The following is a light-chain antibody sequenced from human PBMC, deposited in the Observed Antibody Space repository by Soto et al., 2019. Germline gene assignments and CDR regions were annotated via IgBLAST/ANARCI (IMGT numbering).Light chain of an antibody. V-gene: IGKV1-9*01. J-gene: IGKJ4*01. CDR1: QGIGSY. CDR3: QQLNTYLA. CDR2: GAS. Sequence: DLPLTQSPSLLSASVGDRVTITCRASQGIGSYLGWYQQAPGKAPKLLIYGASTLQSGVPSRFSGSGSGTEFTLTISSLQPEDVATYFCQQLNTYLAFGGGTKVEI.